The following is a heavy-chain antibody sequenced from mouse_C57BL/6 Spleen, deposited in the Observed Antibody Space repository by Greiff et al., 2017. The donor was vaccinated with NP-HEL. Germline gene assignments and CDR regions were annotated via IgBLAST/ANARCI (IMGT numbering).Heavy chain of an antibody. CDR1: GFNIKNTY. D-gene: IGHD1-1*01. V-gene: IGHV14-3*01. CDR2: IDPANGNT. J-gene: IGHJ2*01. CDR3: AFYYGSSYRNFDY. Sequence: VQLQQSVAELVRPGASVKLSCTASGFNIKNTYMHWVKQRPEQGLEWIGRIDPANGNTKYAPKFQGKATITADTSSNTAYLQLSSLTSEDTAIYYCAFYYGSSYRNFDYWGQGTTLTVSS.